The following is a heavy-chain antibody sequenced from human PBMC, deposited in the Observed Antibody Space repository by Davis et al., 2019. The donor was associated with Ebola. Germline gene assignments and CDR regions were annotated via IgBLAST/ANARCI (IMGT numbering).Heavy chain of an antibody. V-gene: IGHV3-23*01. J-gene: IGHJ4*02. CDR2: ISASGGAT. CDR1: GFLFSSYA. Sequence: GSLKISCAASGFLFSSYAMSWVRQAPGRGLAWVSSISASGGATFYADSVKGRIVMSRDNSNDTLYLRMNNLRAEATAIYYCAKDLTSYYGSGDFFDYWGQGILVTVSS. D-gene: IGHD3-10*01. CDR3: AKDLTSYYGSGDFFDY.